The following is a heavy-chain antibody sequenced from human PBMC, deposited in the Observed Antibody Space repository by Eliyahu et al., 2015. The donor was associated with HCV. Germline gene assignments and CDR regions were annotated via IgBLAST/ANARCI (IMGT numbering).Heavy chain of an antibody. D-gene: IGHD6-19*01. CDR2: FWVCGSNK. CDR3: ARDGSGPTTTDY. J-gene: IGHJ4*02. Sequence: QVQLVESGGGVVQPGRSLRLSCAASGFTFSSYGMHWVRQAPGKGLEWVAGFWVCGSNKYYADSVKGRFTISRDNSKNTLYLQMNSLRAEDTAVYYCARDGSGPTTTDYWGQGTLVTVSS. CDR1: GFTFSSYG. V-gene: IGHV3-33*01.